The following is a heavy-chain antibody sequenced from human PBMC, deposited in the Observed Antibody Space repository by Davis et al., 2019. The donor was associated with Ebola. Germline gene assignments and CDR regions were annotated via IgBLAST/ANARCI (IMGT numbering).Heavy chain of an antibody. Sequence: GESLKISCAASGFTFSSYTMNWVRQAPGKGLEWVSYIGTRGDPTVYADSVKGRFTVSSDDANNSLSLLMNSLRDEETAIYYCVRDYLFALDIWGQGTMVTVSS. J-gene: IGHJ3*02. CDR3: VRDYLFALDI. V-gene: IGHV3-48*02. CDR2: IGTRGDPT. CDR1: GFTFSSYT.